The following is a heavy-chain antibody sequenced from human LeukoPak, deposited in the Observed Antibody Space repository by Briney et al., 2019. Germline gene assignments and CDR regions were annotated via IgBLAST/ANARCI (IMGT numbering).Heavy chain of an antibody. CDR2: IGSSSSYI. Sequence: GGSLRLSCAASGFTFSSYSMNWVRQAPGKGLEWVSSIGSSSSYIYYADSVKGRFTISRDNAKNSLYLQMNSLRAEDTAVYYCARDLGGSSGWYSYSVTGYYYYYGMDVWGQGTTVTVSS. V-gene: IGHV3-21*01. J-gene: IGHJ6*02. D-gene: IGHD6-19*01. CDR3: ARDLGGSSGWYSYSVTGYYYYYGMDV. CDR1: GFTFSSYS.